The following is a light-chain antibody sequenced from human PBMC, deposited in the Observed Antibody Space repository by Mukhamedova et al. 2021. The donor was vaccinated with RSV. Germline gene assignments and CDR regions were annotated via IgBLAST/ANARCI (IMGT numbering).Light chain of an antibody. V-gene: IGKV1-5*03. Sequence: WYQRRVHGKAPNLLIYEASTLQSGVASRFGGSGSGTEFTLTISTLQPADFATYYCQQYKSYPWTFGQGTKVQIK. CDR3: QQYKSYPWT. J-gene: IGKJ1*01. CDR2: EAS.